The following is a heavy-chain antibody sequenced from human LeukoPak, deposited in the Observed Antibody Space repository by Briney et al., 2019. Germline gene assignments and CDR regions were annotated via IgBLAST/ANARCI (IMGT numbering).Heavy chain of an antibody. CDR2: IRFDGSKN. J-gene: IGHJ4*02. D-gene: IGHD6-19*01. CDR1: GISFRNYG. V-gene: IGHV3-30*02. Sequence: GSLRLSCAASGISFRNYGMHWVRQAPGKGLEWVSFIRFDGSKNYYADSVKGRFTISRDNSKNTLYLQMNSLRTEDTAVYYCATDRSGGWFEYWGQGTLVTVSS. CDR3: ATDRSGGWFEY.